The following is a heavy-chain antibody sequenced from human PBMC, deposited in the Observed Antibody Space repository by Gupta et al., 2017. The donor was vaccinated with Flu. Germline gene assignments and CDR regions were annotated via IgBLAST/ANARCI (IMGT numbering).Heavy chain of an antibody. V-gene: IGHV3-9*01. J-gene: IGHJ3*01. CDR3: TKPHFPFNHYDSSCFYLGLSLDV. CDR2: ITWNSNKI. D-gene: IGHD3-22*01. CDR1: GFGCDDYA. Sequence: EVQLVQSGGGLVQPGGSLGLSCAASGFGCDDYALKWVRQVLVSGLVCVSGITWNSNKIAYADYVKVRFTISRDNAKKSLYLQMNRLRPYDSALYYCTKPHFPFNHYDSSCFYLGLSLDVWGQGTTVTVSS.